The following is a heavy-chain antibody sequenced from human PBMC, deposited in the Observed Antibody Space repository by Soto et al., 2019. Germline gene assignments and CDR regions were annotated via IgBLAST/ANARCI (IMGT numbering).Heavy chain of an antibody. CDR3: AKDLGFYYYGMGV. J-gene: IGHJ6*02. CDR2: MSGSGGST. Sequence: EVQLLESGGGLVQPGGSLRLSCAASGFTFRSYGMSWVRQAPGKGLEWVSGMSGSGGSTYYADSVKGRFIISRDNSKSTLYLQMNSLTADDTAVYYCAKDLGFYYYGMGVWGQGTTVTVSS. V-gene: IGHV3-23*01. CDR1: GFTFRSYG.